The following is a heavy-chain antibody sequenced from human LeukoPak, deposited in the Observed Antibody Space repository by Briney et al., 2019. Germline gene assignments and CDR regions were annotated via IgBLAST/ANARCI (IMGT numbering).Heavy chain of an antibody. CDR1: GGSISSSDYY. CDR3: ARHRRYYGSGSYYSDFDS. D-gene: IGHD3-10*01. Sequence: SETLSLTCTVSGGSISSSDYYWGWIRQPPGKGLEWIGSIFYSGSTYYNPSLKSPVTISADMSKNYFSLRLSSVAAADTATYYCARHRRYYGSGSYYSDFDSWGQGILVTVSS. V-gene: IGHV4-39*01. J-gene: IGHJ4*02. CDR2: IFYSGST.